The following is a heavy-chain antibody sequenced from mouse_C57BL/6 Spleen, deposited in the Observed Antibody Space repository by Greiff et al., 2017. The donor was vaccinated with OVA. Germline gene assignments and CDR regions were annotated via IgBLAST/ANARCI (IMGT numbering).Heavy chain of an antibody. V-gene: IGHV1-55*01. CDR1: GYTFTSYW. CDR2: IYPGSGST. D-gene: IGHD2-12*01. J-gene: IGHJ4*01. Sequence: VQLQQPGAELVKPGASVKMSCKASGYTFTSYWITWVKQRPGQGLEWIGDIYPGSGSTNYNETFKSKATLTVDTSSSTAYMQLSSLTSEDSAVYCCAICDSNDEAMDYWGQGTSVTVSS. CDR3: AICDSNDEAMDY.